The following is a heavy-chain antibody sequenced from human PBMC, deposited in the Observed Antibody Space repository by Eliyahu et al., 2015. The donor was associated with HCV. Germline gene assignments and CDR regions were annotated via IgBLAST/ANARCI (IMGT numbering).Heavy chain of an antibody. J-gene: IGHJ5*02. CDR1: GGTFSSYA. Sequence: QVQLVQSGAEVKKPGSSVKVSCKASGGTFSSYAISWVRQAPGQGLEWMGGIIPIFGTANYAQKFQGRVTITADESTSTAYMELSSLRSEDTAVYYCARFSPPLSSWYTRRGMNNWFDPWGQGTLVTVSS. D-gene: IGHD6-13*01. CDR3: ARFSPPLSSWYTRRGMNNWFDP. CDR2: IIPIFGTA. V-gene: IGHV1-69*01.